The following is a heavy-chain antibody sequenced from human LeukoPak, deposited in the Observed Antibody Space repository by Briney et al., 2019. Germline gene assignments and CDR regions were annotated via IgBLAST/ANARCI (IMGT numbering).Heavy chain of an antibody. D-gene: IGHD4/OR15-4a*01. J-gene: IGHJ4*02. V-gene: IGHV3-21*01. CDR3: ASILTDYGGFDY. CDR1: GFTFSSYS. Sequence: GGSLRLSCAASGFTFSSYSMNWVRQAPGKGLEWVSSISSSSYIYYADSVKGRFTISRDNAKNSLYLQMNSLRAEDTAVYYCASILTDYGGFDYWGQGTLVTVSS. CDR2: ISSSSYI.